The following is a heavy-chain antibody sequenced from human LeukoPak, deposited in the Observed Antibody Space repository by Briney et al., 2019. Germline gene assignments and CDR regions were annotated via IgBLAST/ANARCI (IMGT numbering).Heavy chain of an antibody. V-gene: IGHV3-23*01. CDR2: ISGSGSSA. J-gene: IGHJ4*02. CDR1: GFTFSSYA. CDR3: ARARYCTSTSCYIDY. D-gene: IGHD2-2*02. Sequence: GGSLRLSCAASGFTFSSYAMSWVRQAPGKGLEWVSSISGSGSSAYYADSVKGRFSISRDNSKNTLYLQMNSLRAEDTALYYCARARYCTSTSCYIDYWGPGTLVSVSS.